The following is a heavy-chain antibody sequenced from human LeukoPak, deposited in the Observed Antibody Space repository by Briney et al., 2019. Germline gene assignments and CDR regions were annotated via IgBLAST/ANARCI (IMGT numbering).Heavy chain of an antibody. CDR1: GASFSGYY. Sequence: SETLSLTCAVYGASFSGYYWSWTRQPPGKGLEWIGESNYSGSTNYNPSLKSRVTISVDTSKNQFSLKVTSVTAADTAVYYCAGGRGSGRYYWGHGTLVTVSS. CDR2: SNYSGST. J-gene: IGHJ4*01. D-gene: IGHD6-19*01. CDR3: AGGRGSGRYY. V-gene: IGHV4-34*01.